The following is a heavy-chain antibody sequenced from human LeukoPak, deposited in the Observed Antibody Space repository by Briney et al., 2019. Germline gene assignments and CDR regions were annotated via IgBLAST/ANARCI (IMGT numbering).Heavy chain of an antibody. CDR3: AREPKSGSFAYYFDY. Sequence: PGGSLRLSCAASGFTFSDHYMTWIRQAPGKGLEWVSYISSDGRAIYYADSVKGRFTISRDNAKNSLYLQMNSLTAEDTAVYYCAREPKSGSFAYYFDYGGQGTLVTVSS. D-gene: IGHD1-26*01. CDR2: ISSDGRAI. V-gene: IGHV3-11*01. CDR1: GFTFSDHY. J-gene: IGHJ4*02.